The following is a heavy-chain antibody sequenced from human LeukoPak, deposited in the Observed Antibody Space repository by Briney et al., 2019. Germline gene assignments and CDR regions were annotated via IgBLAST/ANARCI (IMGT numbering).Heavy chain of an antibody. Sequence: SETLSLTCTVSGGSISSSSYYWGWIRQPAGKGLEWIGRIYTSGNTNYNPSLKSRATISVDTSRNQFSLELSSVTAADTAVYYCARGVVIAPQTFDYWGQGTLVTVSS. CDR3: ARGVVIAPQTFDY. V-gene: IGHV4-61*02. CDR1: GGSISSSSYY. J-gene: IGHJ4*02. D-gene: IGHD2-21*01. CDR2: IYTSGNT.